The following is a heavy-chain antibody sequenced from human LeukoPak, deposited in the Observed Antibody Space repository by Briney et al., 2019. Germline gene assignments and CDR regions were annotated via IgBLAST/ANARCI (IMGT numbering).Heavy chain of an antibody. D-gene: IGHD3-10*01. CDR3: ARGYYYRT. CDR2: IYADGSS. V-gene: IGHV4-61*09. Sequence: PSETLSLTCTVSGGSVGSDNSYWNWTRQPAGKALEWLGHIYADGSSNYNPSLKSRVTILVDTSKNQFSLRLSSMTAADTAVYFCARGYYYRTWGLGTLVTVSS. J-gene: IGHJ4*02. CDR1: GGSVGSDNSY.